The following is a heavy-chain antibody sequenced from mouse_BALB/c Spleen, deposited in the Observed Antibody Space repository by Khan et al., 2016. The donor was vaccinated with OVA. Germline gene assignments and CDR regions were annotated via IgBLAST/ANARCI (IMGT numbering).Heavy chain of an antibody. V-gene: IGHV5-6-4*01. CDR1: GFSFSSYS. D-gene: IGHD1-1*01. CDR3: TRQRGYYGSNPYFYY. J-gene: IGHJ2*01. CDR2: ISSGGSYT. Sequence: DVKLVESGGDLVRPGGSLKLSCAASGFSFSSYSMSWVRQTPEKRLEWVATISSGGSYTYSPDSVKGRFTISRDNAENTLHLQMSSLKSEDTALYYWTRQRGYYGSNPYFYYGGQGTTLTVSS.